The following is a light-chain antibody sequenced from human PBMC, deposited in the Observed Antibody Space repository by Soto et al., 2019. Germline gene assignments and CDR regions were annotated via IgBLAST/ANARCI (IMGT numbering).Light chain of an antibody. Sequence: QSALTQPPSASGSPGQSVAISCTGTASDIGGYNFVSWYQQHPGKAPKLMIYEVNKRPSGVPDRFSGSKSGNTASLTVSGLQAEDEAYYYCSSQGGTSPYVFGTGTKVTVL. CDR2: EVN. CDR3: SSQGGTSPYV. CDR1: ASDIGGYNF. J-gene: IGLJ1*01. V-gene: IGLV2-8*01.